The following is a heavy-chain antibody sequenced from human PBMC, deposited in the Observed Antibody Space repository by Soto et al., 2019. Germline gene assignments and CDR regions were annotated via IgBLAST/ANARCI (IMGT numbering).Heavy chain of an antibody. V-gene: IGHV4-39*01. CDR1: GGSISSSSYY. J-gene: IGHJ5*02. CDR3: ARRQSSPWFDP. CDR2: IYYSGTT. Sequence: QLQLQESGPGLVKPSETLSLTCTVSGGSISSSSYYWGWIRQPPGKGLKWIGNIYYSGTTYYNPSRKSRVTISADRSKNHSSQTLSSVTAADTAVYYGARRQSSPWFDPWGQGTLVTVSS. D-gene: IGHD2-15*01.